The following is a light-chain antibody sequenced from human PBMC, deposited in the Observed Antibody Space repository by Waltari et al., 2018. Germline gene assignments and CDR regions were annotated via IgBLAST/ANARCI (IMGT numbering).Light chain of an antibody. CDR1: QSVFYNSDNRNY. CDR3: QQYYSAPPWT. CDR2: WAS. Sequence: DFVLTQSPESMAVSLGERATINCRSSQSVFYNSDNRNYLAWYQQKPGQPPKLLISWASTLRSGGPDRFSGSGSGTDFTLTSNALQAEEVAVYYCQQYYSAPPWTFGQGTKVEIK. J-gene: IGKJ1*01. V-gene: IGKV4-1*01.